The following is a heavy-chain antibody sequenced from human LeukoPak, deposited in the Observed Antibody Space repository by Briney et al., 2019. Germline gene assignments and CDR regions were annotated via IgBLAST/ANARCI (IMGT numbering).Heavy chain of an antibody. D-gene: IGHD2-2*01. J-gene: IGHJ5*02. CDR3: AIGTYCSSTSCYAPNWFDP. CDR2: ISSSSSYI. V-gene: IGHV3-21*01. CDR1: GFTFSSYS. Sequence: GSLRLSCAASGFTFSSYSMNWVRQAPGKGLEWVSSISSSSSYIYYADSVKGRFTISRDNAKNSLYLQMNSLRAEDTAVYYCAIGTYCSSTSCYAPNWFDPWGQGTLVTVSS.